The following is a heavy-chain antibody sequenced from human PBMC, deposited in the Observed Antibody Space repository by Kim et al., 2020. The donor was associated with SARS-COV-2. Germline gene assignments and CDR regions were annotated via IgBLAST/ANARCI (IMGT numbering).Heavy chain of an antibody. CDR3: ARVRVNPLYSSGWRDAFDI. CDR1: GYTFTSYY. D-gene: IGHD6-19*01. Sequence: ASVKVSCKASGYTFTSYYMHWVRQAPGQGLEWMGIINPSGGSTSYAQKFQGRVTMTWDTSTSTVYMELSSLRSEDTAVYYCARVRVNPLYSSGWRDAFDIWGQGTMVTVSS. V-gene: IGHV1-46*01. CDR2: INPSGGST. J-gene: IGHJ3*02.